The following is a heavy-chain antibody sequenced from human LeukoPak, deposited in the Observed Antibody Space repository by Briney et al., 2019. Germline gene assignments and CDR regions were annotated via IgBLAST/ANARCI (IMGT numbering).Heavy chain of an antibody. Sequence: GTSLRLSCAASGFPFSSYGMHWVRQAPGKGLEWVSGISWNSGSISYADSVKGRFTISRDNAKNSLYLQMNSLRAEDTALYYCAKSPFIAAAGPYGMDVWGQGTTVTVSS. J-gene: IGHJ6*02. CDR3: AKSPFIAAAGPYGMDV. CDR1: GFPFSSYG. D-gene: IGHD6-13*01. CDR2: ISWNSGSI. V-gene: IGHV3-9*01.